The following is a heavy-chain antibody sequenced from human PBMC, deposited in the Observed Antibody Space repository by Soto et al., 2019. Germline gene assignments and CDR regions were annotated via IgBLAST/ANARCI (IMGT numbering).Heavy chain of an antibody. CDR2: MTSDTKTI. CDR3: ARSVEGHFDY. V-gene: IGHV3-48*02. Sequence: EVQLVESGGGLVQPGGSLRLSCAASGFRFNIYSMNWIRQAPGKGLEWSAYMTSDTKTIKYADSVKGRFTISRDNDNNLVYLQMNSLRDEDTDVYYCARSVEGHFDYWGQGTVVTVSA. CDR1: GFRFNIYS. J-gene: IGHJ4*02. D-gene: IGHD6-19*01.